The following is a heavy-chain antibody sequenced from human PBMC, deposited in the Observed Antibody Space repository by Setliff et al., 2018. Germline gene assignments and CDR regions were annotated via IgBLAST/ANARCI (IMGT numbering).Heavy chain of an antibody. CDR3: GTNSDSMHYIDF. CDR2: ISGSGGAT. V-gene: IGHV3-23*01. D-gene: IGHD2-8*01. J-gene: IGHJ4*02. Sequence: GGSLRLSCAASGFTFSSYAMTWVRQAPGKGLEWVSGISGSGGATYYAASVKGRFSISRDNSKNTLSLQMNSLRVEDTAFYYCGTNSDSMHYIDFWGQGTLVTVSS. CDR1: GFTFSSYA.